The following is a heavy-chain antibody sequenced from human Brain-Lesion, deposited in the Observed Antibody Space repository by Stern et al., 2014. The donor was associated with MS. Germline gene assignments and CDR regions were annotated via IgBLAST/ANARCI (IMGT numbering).Heavy chain of an antibody. CDR3: ARGNYDVLTDNGGHGFDI. Sequence: QVQLQESGPGLVKPSQTLSLTCTVSGGSISSGNYYWSWIRQPAGEGLEWIGRIYSSGSTQYNPPLKSRVTTSADTSTNQFSLLLSSGTAADTAVYYCARGNYDVLTDNGGHGFDIWGQGTMVTVSS. V-gene: IGHV4-61*02. D-gene: IGHD3-9*01. CDR1: GGSISSGNYY. J-gene: IGHJ3*02. CDR2: IYSSGST.